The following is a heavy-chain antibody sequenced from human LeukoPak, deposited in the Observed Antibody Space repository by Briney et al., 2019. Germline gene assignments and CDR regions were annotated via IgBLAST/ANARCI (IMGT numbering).Heavy chain of an antibody. CDR1: GYTFTGYY. Sequence: EASVKVSCKASGYTFTGYYMHWVRQAPGQGLEWMGWINPNSGGTNYAQKFQGRVTMTRDTSISTAYMELSRLRSDDTAVYYCARVSVWGSYPFDYWGQGTLVTVSS. CDR3: ARVSVWGSYPFDY. CDR2: INPNSGGT. J-gene: IGHJ4*02. D-gene: IGHD3-16*02. V-gene: IGHV1-2*02.